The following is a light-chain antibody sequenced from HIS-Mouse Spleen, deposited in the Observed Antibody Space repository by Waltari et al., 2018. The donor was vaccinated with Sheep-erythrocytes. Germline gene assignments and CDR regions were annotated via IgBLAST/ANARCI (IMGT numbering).Light chain of an antibody. CDR2: LGS. CDR3: MRALQTPYT. Sequence: DIVMTQSPLSLPVTPGEPASISCRSSQSLLHSNGYNYLDWYLQKPGQSPQLLIYLGSNRDSGVPDRFSGSGSGTDCTLKISRVEAEDVGVYYCMRALQTPYTFGQGTKLEIK. J-gene: IGKJ2*01. V-gene: IGKV2-28*01. CDR1: QSLLHSNGYNY.